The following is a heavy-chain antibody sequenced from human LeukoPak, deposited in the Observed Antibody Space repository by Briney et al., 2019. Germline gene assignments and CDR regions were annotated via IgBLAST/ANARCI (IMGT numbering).Heavy chain of an antibody. CDR1: GFTFSSYW. CDR2: ISTLSTYT. D-gene: IGHD3-3*01. Sequence: PGGSLRLSCAASGFTFSSYWMHWVRQAPGKGLEWVSSISTLSTYTHYADSVKGRFTVSRDNAKNSLYLQMNSLRAEDTAVYYCARDGPYSDSWSGPFAFDMWGQGTMVTVSS. V-gene: IGHV3-21*01. J-gene: IGHJ3*02. CDR3: ARDGPYSDSWSGPFAFDM.